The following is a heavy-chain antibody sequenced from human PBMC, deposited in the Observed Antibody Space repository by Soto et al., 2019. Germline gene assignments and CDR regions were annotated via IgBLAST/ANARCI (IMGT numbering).Heavy chain of an antibody. CDR2: IIPIFGTA. J-gene: IGHJ4*02. V-gene: IGHV1-69*13. CDR1: GGTFSSYA. CDR3: ARGGYCSGGSCYLAPYYFDY. Sequence: SVKVSCKASGGTFSSYAISWVRQAPGQGLEWMGGIIPIFGTANYAQKFQGRVTITADESTSTAYMELSSLRSEDTAVYYCARGGYCSGGSCYLAPYYFDYWGQGTLVTVSP. D-gene: IGHD2-15*01.